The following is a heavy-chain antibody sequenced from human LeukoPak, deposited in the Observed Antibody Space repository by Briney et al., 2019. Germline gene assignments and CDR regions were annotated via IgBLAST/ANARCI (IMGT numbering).Heavy chain of an antibody. Sequence: GGSLRLSCAASGFTFSSYALHWVRQAPAKGLEWVSVIYSGGSTYYADSVKGRFTISRDNSKNTLYLQMNSLRAEDTAVYYCARDRGAGWRTFDIWGQGTMVTVSS. D-gene: IGHD3-10*01. J-gene: IGHJ3*02. V-gene: IGHV3-66*01. CDR1: GFTFSSYA. CDR2: IYSGGST. CDR3: ARDRGAGWRTFDI.